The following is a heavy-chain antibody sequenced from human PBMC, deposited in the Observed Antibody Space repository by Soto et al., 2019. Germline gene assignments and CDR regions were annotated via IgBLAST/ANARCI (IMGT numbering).Heavy chain of an antibody. CDR2: IYYSGST. CDR1: GGSVSSGSYY. V-gene: IGHV4-61*01. Sequence: PSETLSLTCTVSGGSVSSGSYYWSWIRQPPGKGLEWIGYIYYSGSTNYNPSLKSRVTISVDTSKNQFSLKLSSVTAADTAVYYCARVRATRQAATGGYWFDPWGQGTLVTVSS. D-gene: IGHD2-15*01. J-gene: IGHJ5*02. CDR3: ARVRATRQAATGGYWFDP.